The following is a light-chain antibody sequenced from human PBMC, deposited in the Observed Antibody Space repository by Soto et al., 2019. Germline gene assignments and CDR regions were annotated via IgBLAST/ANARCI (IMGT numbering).Light chain of an antibody. J-gene: IGKJ2*01. CDR2: DAS. CDR1: QDISNS. Sequence: DIQMTQSPSSLSASVGDRVTITCQASQDISNSLNWFQQKPGKAPKLLIYDASTLETGVPSRFSGSGSGTDFTFTIRSLQPEDLATYYWQQYDDFPHTFGQGTKLEIK. V-gene: IGKV1-33*01. CDR3: QQYDDFPHT.